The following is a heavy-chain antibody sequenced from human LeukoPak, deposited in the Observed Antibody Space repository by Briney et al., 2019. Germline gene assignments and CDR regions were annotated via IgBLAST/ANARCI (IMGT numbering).Heavy chain of an antibody. J-gene: IGHJ4*02. CDR1: GYTFMDSY. CDR3: ARDLTAGSSDY. D-gene: IGHD3-10*01. Sequence: ASVKVSCKASGYTFMDSYMHWVRQAPGQRPEWMARINPNGGETHYAQKFRGRVILTLDTSISTAYMELNSLQYDDSAIYYCARDLTAGSSDYWGPGTLVTVSS. V-gene: IGHV1-2*06. CDR2: INPNGGET.